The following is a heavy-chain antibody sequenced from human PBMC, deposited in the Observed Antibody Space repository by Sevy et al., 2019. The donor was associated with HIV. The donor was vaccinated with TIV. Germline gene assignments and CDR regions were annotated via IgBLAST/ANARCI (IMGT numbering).Heavy chain of an antibody. CDR2: IWYDGTNK. Sequence: GGSLRLSCAASGFSISGYGMHWVRQAPGKGLEWVAVIWYDGTNKEYADSVKGPFTISRDNSKNTLYLQMNSLRAEDTAVYYWAREDIRVAGIGYYFHSWGQGTLVTVSS. CDR1: GFSISGYG. J-gene: IGHJ4*02. D-gene: IGHD6-19*01. V-gene: IGHV3-33*01. CDR3: AREDIRVAGIGYYFHS.